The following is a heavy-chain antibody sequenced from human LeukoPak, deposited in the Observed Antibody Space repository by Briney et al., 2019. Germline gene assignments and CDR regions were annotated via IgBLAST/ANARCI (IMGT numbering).Heavy chain of an antibody. D-gene: IGHD5-24*01. CDR2: IYSGGSA. J-gene: IGHJ4*02. CDR3: ARDFMATITDY. Sequence: PGGSLRLSCAASGFTVSDNYMSWVRQAPGKGLEWVSVIYSGGSAYYADSVEGRFTISRDNSKNTLYLQMNSLRAEDTAVYYCARDFMATITDYWGQGTLVTVSS. V-gene: IGHV3-66*01. CDR1: GFTVSDNY.